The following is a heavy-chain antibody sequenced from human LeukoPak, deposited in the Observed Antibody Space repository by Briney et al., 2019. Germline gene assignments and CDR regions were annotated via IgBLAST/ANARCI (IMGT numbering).Heavy chain of an antibody. CDR2: INPNSGGT. V-gene: IGHV1-2*02. D-gene: IGHD3-22*01. CDR3: AREDSYDSSGYYYDY. CDR1: GYTFTGYY. Sequence: GASVKVSCKASGYTFTGYYIHWVRQAPGQGLEWMGWINPNSGGTNYAQKFQGRVTMTRDTSISTAYMELSRLRSDDTAVYYCAREDSYDSSGYYYDYWGQGTLVTVSS. J-gene: IGHJ4*02.